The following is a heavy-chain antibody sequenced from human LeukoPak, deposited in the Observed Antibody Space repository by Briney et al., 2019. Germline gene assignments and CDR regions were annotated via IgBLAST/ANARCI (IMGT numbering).Heavy chain of an antibody. Sequence: ASVKVSCKVSGYTLTELSMHWVRQAPGKGLEWMGGFDPEDGETIYAQKFQGRVTTTEDTSTDTAYMELSSLRSEDTAVYYCATSCSGGSCYSFGYWGQGTLVTVSS. CDR1: GYTLTELS. J-gene: IGHJ4*02. CDR2: FDPEDGET. V-gene: IGHV1-24*01. CDR3: ATSCSGGSCYSFGY. D-gene: IGHD2-15*01.